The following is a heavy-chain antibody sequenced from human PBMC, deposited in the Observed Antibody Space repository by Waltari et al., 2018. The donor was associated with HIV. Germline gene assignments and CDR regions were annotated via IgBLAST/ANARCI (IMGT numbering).Heavy chain of an antibody. Sequence: EVRLFESGGVLVQPGGSLRLSCAASGFAFRNYAMTWVRQAPGKGRQWVSTISSNCITAYHADSVKGRFTISRDNSKNTLSLQMKSLRVEDTALYFCAKDLWDLTVIRGAFWFDPWGQGTLVTVSS. CDR1: GFAFRNYA. J-gene: IGHJ5*02. D-gene: IGHD1-20*01. V-gene: IGHV3-23*01. CDR2: ISSNCITA. CDR3: AKDLWDLTVIRGAFWFDP.